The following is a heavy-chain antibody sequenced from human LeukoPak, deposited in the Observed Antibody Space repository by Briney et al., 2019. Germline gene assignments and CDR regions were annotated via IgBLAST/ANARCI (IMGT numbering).Heavy chain of an antibody. CDR2: INSGSSTI. Sequence: PGGSLRLSCAASGFTFSSYSMNWVRQAPGKGLEWVSYINSGSSTIYYADSVKGRFTISRDNAKNSLYLQMNSLRGEDTAVYYCARDGVVVAGTRRAFDIWGQGTMVTVSS. V-gene: IGHV3-48*01. CDR3: ARDGVVVAGTRRAFDI. D-gene: IGHD6-19*01. J-gene: IGHJ3*02. CDR1: GFTFSSYS.